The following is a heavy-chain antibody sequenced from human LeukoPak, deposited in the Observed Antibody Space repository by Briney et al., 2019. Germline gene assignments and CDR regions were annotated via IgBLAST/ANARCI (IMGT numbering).Heavy chain of an antibody. CDR1: GYTFNKFW. CDR3: ARAGDEYFQH. V-gene: IGHV5-51*01. J-gene: IGHJ1*01. Sequence: GESLKISCKGSGYTFNKFWIGWVRQMPGKGLEWMGIIYPGDSDTRYSPSFQGQVTISADKSISTAYLQWSSLKASDTAMYYCARAGDEYFQHWGQGTLVTVSS. CDR2: IYPGDSDT. D-gene: IGHD3-16*01.